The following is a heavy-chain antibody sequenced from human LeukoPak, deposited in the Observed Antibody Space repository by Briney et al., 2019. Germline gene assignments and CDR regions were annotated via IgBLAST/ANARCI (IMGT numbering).Heavy chain of an antibody. Sequence: PSQTLSLTCTVSGGSISSGSYYWSWLRQPAGKGLEWIGRISPSGSTNYNPSLKSRLTISIDTSKNQFSLKLSSVTAADTAVYYCARSYYFDSSGSKDAFDIWGQGTMVTVSS. V-gene: IGHV4-61*02. CDR3: ARSYYFDSSGSKDAFDI. J-gene: IGHJ3*02. CDR2: ISPSGST. D-gene: IGHD3-22*01. CDR1: GGSISSGSYY.